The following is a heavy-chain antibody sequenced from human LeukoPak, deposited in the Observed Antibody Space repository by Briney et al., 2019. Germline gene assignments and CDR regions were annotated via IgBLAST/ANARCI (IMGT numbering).Heavy chain of an antibody. CDR1: GFTFSSYE. V-gene: IGHV3-23*01. J-gene: IGHJ3*02. CDR3: ARDRDGYNYDAFDI. Sequence: GGSLRLSCAASGFTFSSYEINWVRQTPGKGLEWVSSISGSTGSTYYADSVKGRFTISRDNSKNTVYVQMNSLRAEDTAVYYCARDRDGYNYDAFDIWGQGTMVTVSS. CDR2: ISGSTGST. D-gene: IGHD5-24*01.